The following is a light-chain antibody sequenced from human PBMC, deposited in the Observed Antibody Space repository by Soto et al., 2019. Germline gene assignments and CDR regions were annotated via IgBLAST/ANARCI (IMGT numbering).Light chain of an antibody. CDR3: LQDINYPWT. Sequence: DIQMTQSPSSLSASVGDRVTVTCLASQNIKNYLNWYQQKPGRAPNLLIYATSTLQSGVPSRFSGSGSGTDFTLTISGLQPEDSETYYCLQDINYPWTFGQGTKVDI. CDR1: QNIKNY. CDR2: ATS. J-gene: IGKJ1*01. V-gene: IGKV1-39*01.